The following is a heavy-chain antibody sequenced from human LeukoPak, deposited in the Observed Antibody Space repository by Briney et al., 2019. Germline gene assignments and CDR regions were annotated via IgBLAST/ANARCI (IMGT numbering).Heavy chain of an antibody. J-gene: IGHJ4*02. CDR3: TTDPGYSGYDYGDY. V-gene: IGHV3-15*01. CDR1: GFTLSNAW. Sequence: RGSLRLSRAASGFTLSNAWMSWVRQAPGKGLEWVGRIKSKTDGGPTDYAAPVKGRFTISRDDSKNTLYLKMNSLKTEDTAVYYGTTDPGYSGYDYGDYWGQGTLVTVSS. CDR2: IKSKTDGGPT. D-gene: IGHD5-12*01.